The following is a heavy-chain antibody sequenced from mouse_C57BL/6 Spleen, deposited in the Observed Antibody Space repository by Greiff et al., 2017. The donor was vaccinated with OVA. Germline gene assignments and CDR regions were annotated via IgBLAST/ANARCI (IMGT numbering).Heavy chain of an antibody. CDR3: ARHYEYYFDY. V-gene: IGHV5-6*02. CDR1: GFTFSSYG. CDR2: ISSGGSYT. Sequence: DVMLVESGGDLVKPGGSLKLSCAASGFTFSSYGMSWVRQTPDKRLEWVATISSGGSYTYYPDSVKGRFTISRDNAKNTLYLQMSSLKSEDTAMYYCARHYEYYFDYWGQGTTLTVSS. J-gene: IGHJ2*01. D-gene: IGHD2-4*01.